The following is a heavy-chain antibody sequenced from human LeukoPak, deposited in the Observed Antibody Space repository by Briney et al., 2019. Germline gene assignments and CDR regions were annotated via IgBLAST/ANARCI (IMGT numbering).Heavy chain of an antibody. CDR2: ISSSSSYI. J-gene: IGHJ6*03. V-gene: IGHV3-21*01. CDR1: GFTFSSYS. CDR3: ARDRIGSVNYYYYMDV. D-gene: IGHD1-26*01. Sequence: GGSLRLSCAASGFTFSSYSMNWVRQAPGKGLEWVSSISSSSSYIYYADSVKGRFTISRDNAKNSLYLQMNSLRAEDTAVYYCARDRIGSVNYYYYMDVWGKGTTVTVSS.